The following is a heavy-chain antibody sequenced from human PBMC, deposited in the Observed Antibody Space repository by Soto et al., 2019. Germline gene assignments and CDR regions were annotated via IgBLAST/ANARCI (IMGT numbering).Heavy chain of an antibody. Sequence: QVQLQESGPGLVKPSQTLSLTCTVSGGSIRSSDYYWSWIRQPPGKGLEWIGYIYFTGTTSYNPSLKSRVTISQDTSKNQFSLKLSSVTAADTAVYYCDRDDRQWLNAFDVWGQGTMVTVSS. V-gene: IGHV4-30-4*01. CDR2: IYFTGTT. CDR3: DRDDRQWLNAFDV. D-gene: IGHD6-19*01. CDR1: GGSIRSSDYY. J-gene: IGHJ3*01.